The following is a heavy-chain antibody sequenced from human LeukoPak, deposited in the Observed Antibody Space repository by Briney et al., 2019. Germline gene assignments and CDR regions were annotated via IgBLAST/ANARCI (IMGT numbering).Heavy chain of an antibody. J-gene: IGHJ5*02. CDR3: ARGGGGYDFWSGNNWFDP. D-gene: IGHD3-3*01. CDR2: IIPILGIA. Sequence: SVKVSCKASGGTFSSYAISWVRQAPGQGLEWMGRIIPILGIANYAQKFQGRVTITADKSTSTAYMELSSLRSEDTAVYYCARGGGGYDFWSGNNWFDPWGQGTLVTVSS. V-gene: IGHV1-69*04. CDR1: GGTFSSYA.